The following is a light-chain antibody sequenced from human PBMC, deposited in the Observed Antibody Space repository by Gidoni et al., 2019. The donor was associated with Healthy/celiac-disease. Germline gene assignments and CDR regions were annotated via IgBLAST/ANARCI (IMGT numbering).Light chain of an antibody. CDR3: QQYNNWPLT. CDR2: GAS. CDR1: QSVSSN. J-gene: IGKJ1*01. V-gene: IGKV3-15*01. Sequence: PATLSVSPGERATLSCRASQSVSSNLAWYQQKPGQAPRLLIYGASTRATGIPARFSGSGSGTEFTLTISSLQSEDFAVYYCQQYNNWPLTFGQGTKVEIK.